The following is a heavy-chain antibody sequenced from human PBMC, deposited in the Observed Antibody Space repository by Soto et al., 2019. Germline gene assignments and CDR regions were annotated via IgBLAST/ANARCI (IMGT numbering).Heavy chain of an antibody. Sequence: LLVESGGGFVQPGGSLRLSCVASGFPFSHPWMDWFRRPPGKGLEWVARIKSISDGETTNYAASVAGRFTISRDDSKNTLFLHVNSLKTEDTGVYYCTRRIAVAGTYYFDYWGQGTLVTVSS. V-gene: IGHV3-15*07. D-gene: IGHD6-19*01. CDR1: GFPFSHPW. CDR3: TRRIAVAGTYYFDY. CDR2: IKSISDGETT. J-gene: IGHJ4*02.